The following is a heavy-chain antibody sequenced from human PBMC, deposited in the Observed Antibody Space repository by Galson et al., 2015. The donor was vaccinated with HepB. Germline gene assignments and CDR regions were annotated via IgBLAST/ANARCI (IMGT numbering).Heavy chain of an antibody. V-gene: IGHV3-23*01. J-gene: IGHJ4*02. D-gene: IGHD3-16*01. Sequence: SLRLSCAASGFTFSSYAMSWVRQAPGKGLEWVSAISRSGGSTYYADSVKGRFTMARDTSKNTMYLQMNSLRAEDTAVYYCAKGDLNMIETHYFDYWGQGTLVTVSS. CDR1: GFTFSSYA. CDR3: AKGDLNMIETHYFDY. CDR2: ISRSGGST.